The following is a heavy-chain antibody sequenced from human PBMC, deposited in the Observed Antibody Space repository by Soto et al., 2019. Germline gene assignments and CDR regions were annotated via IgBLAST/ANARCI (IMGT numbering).Heavy chain of an antibody. Sequence: QVQLVQSGAEVKKPGASVKVSCKASGYTFTSYAMHWVRQAPGQRLEWTGWINAGNGNTKYSQKFQGRVTITRDTSASTAYMELSSLRSEDTAVYYCARSSSWYVFDYWGQGTLVTVSS. CDR1: GYTFTSYA. CDR3: ARSSSWYVFDY. D-gene: IGHD6-13*01. V-gene: IGHV1-3*01. CDR2: INAGNGNT. J-gene: IGHJ4*02.